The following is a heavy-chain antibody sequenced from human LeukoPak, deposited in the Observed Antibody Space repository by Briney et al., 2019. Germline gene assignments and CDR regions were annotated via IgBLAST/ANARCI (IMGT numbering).Heavy chain of an antibody. D-gene: IGHD2-2*01. CDR2: IHDDGGF. V-gene: IGHV4-4*02. CDR1: GLTFGKYW. Sequence: PGGSLRLSCVASGLTFGKYWMSWVRQPPGKGLEWIGEIHDDGGFHCNPLLKGRVAMSMDRSQNQFSLRLSSVTAADTAVYYCARDLGYQLLYWGQGIQVTVSS. CDR3: ARDLGYQLLY. J-gene: IGHJ4*02.